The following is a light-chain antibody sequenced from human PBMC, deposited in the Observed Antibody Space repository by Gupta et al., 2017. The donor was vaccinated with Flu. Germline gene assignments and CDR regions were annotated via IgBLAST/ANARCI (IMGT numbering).Light chain of an antibody. CDR2: GAS. CDR1: KSVSSSY. J-gene: IGKJ2*01. CDR3: QYYGSSPYN. V-gene: IGKV3-20*01. Sequence: EIALTQAPGTLSLSPGERATLSCRASKSVSSSYLAWYQLKPGQAPRLLIYGASSRATGIPDRFSGSGYATDFTLTITRLEPEDFAVYYCQYYGSSPYNFGQGTKLEIK.